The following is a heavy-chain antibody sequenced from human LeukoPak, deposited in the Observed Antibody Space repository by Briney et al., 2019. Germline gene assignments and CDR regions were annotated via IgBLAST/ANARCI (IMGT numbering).Heavy chain of an antibody. CDR3: AKQLGYCSDGSCYFPY. D-gene: IGHD2-15*01. J-gene: IGHJ4*02. CDR1: GFTFSSYA. V-gene: IGHV3-23*01. Sequence: GGSLRLSCAASGFTFSSYAMSWVRQAPGKGLEWVSDISNSGGSTYYADSVQGRFTISRDNSKSTLCLQMNSLRAEDTAVYYCAKQLGYCSDGSCYFPYWGQGTLVTVSS. CDR2: ISNSGGST.